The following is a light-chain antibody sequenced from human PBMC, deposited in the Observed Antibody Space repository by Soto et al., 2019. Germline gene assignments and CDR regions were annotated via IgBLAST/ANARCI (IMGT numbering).Light chain of an antibody. CDR1: QSVRRNY. Sequence: IVLTQSPGTLSLSPGDRATLSCRASQSVRRNYLAWYQQKPGQAPRPLIYAASSRATGIPDTFSGSGSGTDFSLTISRLEPEDFAVYYCLQYGSSPHTFGQGTRLEIK. CDR3: LQYGSSPHT. CDR2: AAS. V-gene: IGKV3-20*01. J-gene: IGKJ5*01.